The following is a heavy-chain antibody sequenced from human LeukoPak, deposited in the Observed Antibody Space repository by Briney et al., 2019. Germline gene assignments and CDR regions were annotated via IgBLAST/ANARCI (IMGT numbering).Heavy chain of an antibody. V-gene: IGHV1-69-2*01. CDR1: GYTFTGYY. CDR3: ATGPYYMDV. Sequence: ASVKVSCKASGYTFTGYYMHWVRQAPGQGLEWMGLVDPEDGETIYAEKFQGRVTITADTSTDTAYMELSSLRSEDTAVYYCATGPYYMDVWGKGTTVTVSS. J-gene: IGHJ6*03. CDR2: VDPEDGET.